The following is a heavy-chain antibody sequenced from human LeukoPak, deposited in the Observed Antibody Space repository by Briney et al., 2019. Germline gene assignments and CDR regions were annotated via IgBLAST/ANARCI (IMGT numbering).Heavy chain of an antibody. J-gene: IGHJ4*02. Sequence: ASVKVSCKASGYTFTVYYLRWVRLAPGQGLEWMGWINANSGGTDYPQKFQGRVTIARDTSINTAYMELSRLRSDDAAVYYCARVGSPGIATWVYWGQGTLVTVSS. D-gene: IGHD6-13*01. V-gene: IGHV1-2*02. CDR3: ARVGSPGIATWVY. CDR2: INANSGGT. CDR1: GYTFTVYY.